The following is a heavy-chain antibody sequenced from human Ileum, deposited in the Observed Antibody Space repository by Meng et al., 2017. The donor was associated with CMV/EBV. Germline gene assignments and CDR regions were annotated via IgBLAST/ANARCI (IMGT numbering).Heavy chain of an antibody. CDR2: INNRGST. V-gene: IGHV4-34*01. CDR3: ARASPQRRFLSY. D-gene: IGHD3-3*01. Sequence: QVQLHQWGAGQLKPSETLSLVCAVQNSAFSDYYWTWIRQSPGKGLEWIGEINNRGSTNYNPSLKSRVTISIDTSRNQFSLKLTSMTAADTAVYYCARASPQRRFLSYWGQGTLVTVSS. CDR1: NSAFSDYY. J-gene: IGHJ4*02.